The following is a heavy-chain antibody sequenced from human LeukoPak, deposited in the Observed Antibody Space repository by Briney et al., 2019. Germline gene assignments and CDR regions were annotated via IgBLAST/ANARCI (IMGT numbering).Heavy chain of an antibody. CDR1: GFIFSSYA. CDR3: ARDEY. V-gene: IGHV3-30*01. J-gene: IGHJ4*02. Sequence: GRSLRLSCAACGFIFSSYAMHWVRQATGKGLEWVAAISHDGSNEFYADSVKGRFTISRDNSKNTLYLQMNSLRAEDTAVYYCARDEYWGQGTLVTVSS. CDR2: ISHDGSNE.